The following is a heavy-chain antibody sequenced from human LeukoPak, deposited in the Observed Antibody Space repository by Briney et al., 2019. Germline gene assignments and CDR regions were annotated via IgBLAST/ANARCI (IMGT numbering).Heavy chain of an antibody. CDR3: ARGEYYFDTTYCDY. CDR1: AFSLTPYN. CDR2: ISTTGTYI. Sequence: GGSLRLSCAGSAFSLTPYNMNWVRQAPGKGLEWVSSISTTGTYIYYADSVKGRFTISRDNAQNSLYLQMSSLRADDTAVYYCARGEYYFDTTYCDYWGQGTLVTVSS. J-gene: IGHJ4*02. D-gene: IGHD3-22*01. V-gene: IGHV3-21*01.